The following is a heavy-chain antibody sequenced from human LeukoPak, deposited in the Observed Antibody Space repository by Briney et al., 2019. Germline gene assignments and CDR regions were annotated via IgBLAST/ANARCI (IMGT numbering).Heavy chain of an antibody. V-gene: IGHV3-53*01. Sequence: GGSLRLSCVASGFSFDRYWMHWVRQAPGKGLAWVSVIYGGGNIYYADSVKGRFTISRDNSKNTLYLQMNSLRAEDTAVYYCARGAGYNYPYYFDYWGQGTLVTVSS. CDR1: GFSFDRYW. D-gene: IGHD5-24*01. CDR2: IYGGGNI. J-gene: IGHJ4*02. CDR3: ARGAGYNYPYYFDY.